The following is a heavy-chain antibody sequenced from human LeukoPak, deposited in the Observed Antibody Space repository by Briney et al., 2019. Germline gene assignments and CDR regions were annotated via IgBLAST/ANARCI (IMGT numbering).Heavy chain of an antibody. Sequence: GGSLRLSCAASGFTVSTDYMSWVRQAPGKGPEWVSVIDSGGSTYYADSVEGRFTISRDNSKNTLYLQMNSLRAEDTAVYYCARDKFYGRFGYWGQGTLVTVSS. CDR3: ARDKFYGRFGY. J-gene: IGHJ4*02. CDR2: IDSGGST. D-gene: IGHD4-17*01. CDR1: GFTVSTDY. V-gene: IGHV3-66*01.